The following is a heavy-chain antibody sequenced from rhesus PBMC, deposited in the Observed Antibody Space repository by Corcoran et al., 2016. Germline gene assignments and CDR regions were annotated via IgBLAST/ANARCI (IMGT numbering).Heavy chain of an antibody. CDR2: IIPLVGIT. J-gene: IGHJ4*01. CDR1: GYTFSSYA. CDR3: ARGGCSGGVCYALDY. V-gene: IGHV1-151*01. Sequence: VQLVQSGADVKKPGASVKLSCKAYGYTFSSYAFSWVRRALCQGLEGRGGIIPLVGITNYAQKFQGRVTITADTSTSTAYMELSSLRAEDTAVYYCARGGCSGGVCYALDYWGQGVLVTVSS. D-gene: IGHD2-8*01.